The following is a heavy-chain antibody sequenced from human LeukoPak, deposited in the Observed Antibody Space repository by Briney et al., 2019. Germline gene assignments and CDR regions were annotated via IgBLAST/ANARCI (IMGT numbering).Heavy chain of an antibody. Sequence: PGGSLRLSCAASGFTFSSYEVNWVRPAPGKGLGWVSYISSSGSTIYYADSVKGRFTISRDNAKNSLYLQMNSLRAEDTAVYYCAELGITMIGGVWGKGTTVTISS. CDR3: AELGITMIGGV. CDR1: GFTFSSYE. V-gene: IGHV3-48*03. D-gene: IGHD3-10*02. CDR2: ISSSGSTI. J-gene: IGHJ6*04.